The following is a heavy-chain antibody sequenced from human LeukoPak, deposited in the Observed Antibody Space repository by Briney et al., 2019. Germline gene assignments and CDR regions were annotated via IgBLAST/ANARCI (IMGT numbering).Heavy chain of an antibody. J-gene: IGHJ4*02. D-gene: IGHD3-22*01. CDR1: GFTFSSYS. CDR3: ARDGGYYESSGYPDY. Sequence: GGSLRLSCAASGFTFSSYSMNLVRQAPGKGLEWVSSISSSSSYIYYADSVKGRFTISRDNAKNSLYLQMNSLRAEDTAVYYCARDGGYYESSGYPDYWGQGTLVTVSS. V-gene: IGHV3-21*01. CDR2: ISSSSSYI.